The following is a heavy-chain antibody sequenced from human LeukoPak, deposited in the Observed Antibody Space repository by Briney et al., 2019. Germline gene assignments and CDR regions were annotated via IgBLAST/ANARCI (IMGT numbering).Heavy chain of an antibody. Sequence: GESLKISCKGSGYSFTSYWIGWVRRMPGKGLEWMGIIYPGDSDTRYSPSFQGQVTISADKSISTAYPQWGSLKASDTAMYYCARHFSYGSGSYYNADYWGQGTLVTVSS. V-gene: IGHV5-51*01. CDR2: IYPGDSDT. CDR1: GYSFTSYW. D-gene: IGHD3-10*01. J-gene: IGHJ4*02. CDR3: ARHFSYGSGSYYNADY.